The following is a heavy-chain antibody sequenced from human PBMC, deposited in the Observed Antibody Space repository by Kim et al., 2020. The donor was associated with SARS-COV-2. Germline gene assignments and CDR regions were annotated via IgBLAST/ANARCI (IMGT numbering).Heavy chain of an antibody. J-gene: IGHJ5*02. Sequence: NPSLKSRVTISVDTSKTQFSLKLSSVTAADTAVYYCASGKSSGWGNWFDPWGQGTLVTVSS. V-gene: IGHV4-39*01. CDR3: ASGKSSGWGNWFDP. D-gene: IGHD6-19*01.